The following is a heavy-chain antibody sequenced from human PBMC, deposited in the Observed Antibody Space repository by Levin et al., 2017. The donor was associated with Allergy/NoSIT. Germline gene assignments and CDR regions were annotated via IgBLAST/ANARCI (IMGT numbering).Heavy chain of an antibody. CDR3: ARFTSGYLLSYFDY. CDR2: INSDGSTI. V-gene: IGHV3-74*01. D-gene: IGHD3-22*01. CDR1: GFTFSSYT. Sequence: PGESLKISCAASGFTFSSYTMHWVRQAPGKGLVWVARINSDGSTISYADSVKGRFTISRDNAKNTLFLQLNSLRAEDTAVYYCARFTSGYLLSYFDYWGQGNLVTVSS. J-gene: IGHJ4*02.